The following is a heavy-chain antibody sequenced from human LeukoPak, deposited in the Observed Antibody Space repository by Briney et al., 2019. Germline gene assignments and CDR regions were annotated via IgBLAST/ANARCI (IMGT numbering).Heavy chain of an antibody. J-gene: IGHJ4*02. D-gene: IGHD2-2*01. V-gene: IGHV1-18*01. CDR1: GYTFTSYG. CDR3: ARDLRYCSSTSCYFPGGY. CDR2: ISAYNGST. Sequence: ASVKVSCKASGYTFTSYGISWVRQAPGQGLEWMGWISAYNGSTNYAQKLQGRVTMTTDTSTSTAYMELRSLRSDDTAVYYCARDLRYCSSTSCYFPGGYWGQGTLVTVSS.